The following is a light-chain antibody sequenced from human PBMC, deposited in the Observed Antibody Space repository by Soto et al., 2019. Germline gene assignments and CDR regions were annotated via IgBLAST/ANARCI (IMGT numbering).Light chain of an antibody. CDR2: KAS. V-gene: IGKV1-5*03. Sequence: DIQMTQSPSTLSASVGDRVTITCRASQSISSWLAWYQQKPGKAPKLLIYKASSLESGVPSRFSGSGSGTEFALTIRSLQPDDFATYYSQQYEIYPRTFGQGTKVQIK. J-gene: IGKJ1*01. CDR3: QQYEIYPRT. CDR1: QSISSW.